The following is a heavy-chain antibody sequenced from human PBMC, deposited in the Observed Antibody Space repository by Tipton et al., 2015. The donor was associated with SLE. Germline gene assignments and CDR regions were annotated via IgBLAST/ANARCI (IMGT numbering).Heavy chain of an antibody. V-gene: IGHV4-34*01. CDR2: INHSGST. J-gene: IGHJ3*02. Sequence: TLSLTCAVYSGSFSGYYWSWIRQPPGKGLEWIGEINHSGSTNYNPSLKSRVTISVDTSKNQFSLKLSSVTAADTAVYYCASRAGLGRGFAFDIWGQGTMVTVSS. CDR3: ASRAGLGRGFAFDI. D-gene: IGHD3-10*01. CDR1: SGSFSGYY.